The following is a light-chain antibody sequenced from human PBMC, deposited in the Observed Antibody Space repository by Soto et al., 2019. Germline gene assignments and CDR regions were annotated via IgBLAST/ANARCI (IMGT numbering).Light chain of an antibody. J-gene: IGLJ1*01. V-gene: IGLV2-11*01. CDR2: DVS. Sequence: QSALTQPRSVSGSPGQSVTISCSGTSSDVGGYNYVSWYQQHPGKAPKLMIYDVSKRPSGVPDRFSGSKSGKTASLTISGLQAEDEADYYCCSYAGWYTYVFGTGTKVTVL. CDR1: SSDVGGYNY. CDR3: CSYAGWYTYV.